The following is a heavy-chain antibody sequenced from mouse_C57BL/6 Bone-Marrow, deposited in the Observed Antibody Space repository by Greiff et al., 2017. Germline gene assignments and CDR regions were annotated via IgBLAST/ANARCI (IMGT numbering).Heavy chain of an antibody. Sequence: EVKLVESGGGLVKPGGSLKLSCAASGFTFSSYAMSWVRQTPEKRLEWVATISDGGSYTYYPDNVKGRFTISRDNAKNNLYLQMSHLKSEDTAMYYCARDGRLGKAMDYWGQGTAVTVSS. J-gene: IGHJ4*01. CDR2: ISDGGSYT. D-gene: IGHD2-14*01. V-gene: IGHV5-4*01. CDR3: ARDGRLGKAMDY. CDR1: GFTFSSYA.